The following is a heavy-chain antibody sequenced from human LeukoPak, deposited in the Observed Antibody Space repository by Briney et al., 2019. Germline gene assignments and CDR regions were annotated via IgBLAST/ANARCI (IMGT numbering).Heavy chain of an antibody. Sequence: ASVKVSCKASAYTFTGYYMHWVRQAPGQGLEWMGWINPNSGGTNYAQKFQGRVTMTRDTSISTAYMELSRLRSDDTAVYYCARDRYYYDSSGSSQIDYWGQGTLVTVSS. CDR3: ARDRYYYDSSGSSQIDY. V-gene: IGHV1-2*02. J-gene: IGHJ4*02. D-gene: IGHD3-22*01. CDR2: INPNSGGT. CDR1: AYTFTGYY.